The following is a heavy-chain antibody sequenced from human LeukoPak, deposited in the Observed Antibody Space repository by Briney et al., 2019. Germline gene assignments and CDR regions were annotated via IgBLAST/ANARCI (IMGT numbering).Heavy chain of an antibody. J-gene: IGHJ5*02. CDR3: ATLGIDSSSRFFDP. V-gene: IGHV1-69*05. D-gene: IGHD6-6*01. CDR1: GSTFSSYA. Sequence: SVKVSCKASGSTFSSYAISWVRQAPGQGLEWMGGIIPIFGTANYAQKFQGRVTITTDESTSTAYMELSSLRSEDTAVYYCATLGIDSSSRFFDPWGQGTLVTVSS. CDR2: IIPIFGTA.